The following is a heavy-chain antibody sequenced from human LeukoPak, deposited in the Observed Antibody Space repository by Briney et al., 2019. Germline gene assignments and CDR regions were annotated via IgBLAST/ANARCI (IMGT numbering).Heavy chain of an antibody. V-gene: IGHV3-7*04. D-gene: IGHD5-24*01. CDR2: IKQDGSKK. Sequence: GGSLRLSCAASGFTFSSYSMNWVRQAPGKGLEWVANIKQDGSKKSYVDSVKGRFTISRDNAKNSLYLQMNSLRAEDTAIYYCTRVGYIDEGIDYWGQGTLVTVSS. J-gene: IGHJ4*02. CDR1: GFTFSSYS. CDR3: TRVGYIDEGIDY.